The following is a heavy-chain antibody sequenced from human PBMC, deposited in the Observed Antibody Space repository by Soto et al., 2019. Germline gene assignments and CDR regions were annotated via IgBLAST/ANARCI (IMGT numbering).Heavy chain of an antibody. J-gene: IGHJ6*02. D-gene: IGHD4-17*01. CDR1: GGSISSGGYY. CDR3: ARHATVTTVDYYYGMDV. V-gene: IGHV4-31*03. Sequence: LSLTCTVSGGSISSGGYYWSWIRQHPGKGLEWIGYIYYSGSTYYNPSLKSRVTISVDTSKNQFSLKLSSVTAADAAVYYCARHATVTTVDYYYGMDVWGQGTTVTVS. CDR2: IYYSGST.